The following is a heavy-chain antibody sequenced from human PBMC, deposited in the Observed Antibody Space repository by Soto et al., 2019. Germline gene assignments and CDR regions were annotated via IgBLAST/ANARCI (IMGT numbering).Heavy chain of an antibody. V-gene: IGHV4-30-4*01. CDR1: GGSISSGDYY. D-gene: IGHD3-22*01. CDR3: ARDLNYYDSSGPPPH. Sequence: SETLSLTCTVSGGSISSGDYYWSWIRHPPGKGLEWIGYIYYSGSTYYNPSLKSRVTISLDTSKNQFSLKLSSVTAADTAVYYFARDLNYYDSSGPPPHWGQGTLDTVSS. J-gene: IGHJ4*02. CDR2: IYYSGST.